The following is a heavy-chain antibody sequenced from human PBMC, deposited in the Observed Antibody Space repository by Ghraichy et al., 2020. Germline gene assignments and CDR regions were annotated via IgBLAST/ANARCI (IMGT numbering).Heavy chain of an antibody. CDR1: GGSFSGYY. CDR2: INHSGST. CDR3: ARRRSGIFWYFDL. V-gene: IGHV4-34*01. D-gene: IGHD3-3*01. J-gene: IGHJ2*01. Sequence: ESLNISCAVYGGSFSGYYWSWIRQPPGKGLEWIGEINHSGSTNYNPSLKSRVTISVDTSKNQFSLKLSSVTAADTAVYYCARRRSGIFWYFDLWGRGTLVTVSS.